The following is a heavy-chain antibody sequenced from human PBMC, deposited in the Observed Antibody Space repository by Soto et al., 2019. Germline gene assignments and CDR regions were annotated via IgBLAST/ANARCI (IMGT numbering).Heavy chain of an antibody. CDR1: GGSISSSSYY. D-gene: IGHD3-3*01. CDR3: ARSRFAYDFWSGYAYYGMDV. CDR2: IYYSGST. J-gene: IGHJ6*02. V-gene: IGHV4-39*01. Sequence: SETLSLTCTVSGGSISSSSYYWGWIRQPPGKGLEWIGSIYYSGSTYYNPSLKSRVTISVDTSKNQFSLKLSSVTAADTAVYYCARSRFAYDFWSGYAYYGMDVWGQGTTVTVSS.